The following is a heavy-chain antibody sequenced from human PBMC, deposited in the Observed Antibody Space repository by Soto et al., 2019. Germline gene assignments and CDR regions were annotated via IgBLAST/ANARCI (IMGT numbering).Heavy chain of an antibody. D-gene: IGHD5-12*01. CDR2: ISTYSGDT. CDR1: GYTFFTYD. J-gene: IGHJ5*02. V-gene: IGHV1-18*01. Sequence: QVHLVQSGVEVKTPGASVKVSCQASGYTFFTYDISGVRQAPGQGLEWMGWISTYSGDTKYAQKFQGRVTMTADTSKTQAYLELRGLRSDDTAVYYCARQHGPTTSENGFDPRGKGTLVTVSS. CDR3: ARQHGPTTSENGFDP.